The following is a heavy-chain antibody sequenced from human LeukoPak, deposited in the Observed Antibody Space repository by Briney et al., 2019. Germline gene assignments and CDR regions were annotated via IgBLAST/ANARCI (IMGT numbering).Heavy chain of an antibody. D-gene: IGHD3-22*01. CDR1: GGSISGYY. CDR2: IYYSGST. CDR3: ARDTYYYDSSGYYPFYYYYGMDV. J-gene: IGHJ6*02. V-gene: IGHV4-59*01. Sequence: SETLSLTCSVSGGSISGYYWSWIRQPPGQGLEWIGYIYYSGSTNYNPSLKSRVIISRDTSKNQFSLNLSSVTAADTAVYYCARDTYYYDSSGYYPFYYYYGMDVWGQGTTVTVSS.